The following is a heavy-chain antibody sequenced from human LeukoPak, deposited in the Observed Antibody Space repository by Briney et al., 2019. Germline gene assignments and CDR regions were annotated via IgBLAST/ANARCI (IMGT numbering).Heavy chain of an antibody. V-gene: IGHV3-33*01. D-gene: IGHD2/OR15-2a*01. CDR1: GFTFSGYG. CDR2: IWYDGSKT. Sequence: PGGSLRLSCVASGFTFSGYGMHWVRQAPGKGLEWVAVIWYDGSKTYYADSVKGRFTISRDNSKDTLYLQMSSLRVEDTAAYYCARAPYTTGRGYYFDSWGQGTLVTVSS. J-gene: IGHJ4*02. CDR3: ARAPYTTGRGYYFDS.